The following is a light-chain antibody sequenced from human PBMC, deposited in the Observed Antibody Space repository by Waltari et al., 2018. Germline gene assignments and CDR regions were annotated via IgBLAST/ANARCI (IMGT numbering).Light chain of an antibody. CDR3: QVWDSGSDHPV. Sequence: SYVLTQPPSVSVAPGKTARITWGGNSLGSKSVPWYQQKPGQAPILVIYYDTDRPSGIPERFSGSNSGNTATLTISRVEAGDEADYYCQVWDSGSDHPVFGGGTKLTVL. CDR1: SLGSKS. J-gene: IGLJ2*01. V-gene: IGLV3-21*04. CDR2: YDT.